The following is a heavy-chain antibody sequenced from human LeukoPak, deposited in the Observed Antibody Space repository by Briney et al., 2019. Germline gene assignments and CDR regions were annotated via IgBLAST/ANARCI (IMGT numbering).Heavy chain of an antibody. CDR1: GFTFSSYA. V-gene: IGHV3-30-3*01. CDR2: ISYDGSNK. CDR3: GRGGRPGVVLFFDY. Sequence: GGSLRLSCAASGFTFSSYAMHWVRQAPGKGLEWVAVISYDGSNKYYADSVKGRFTISRDNSKNTLYLQMNSLRAEDTAVYYWGRGGRPGVVLFFDYGGREPLAPVS. J-gene: IGHJ4*02. D-gene: IGHD2-15*01.